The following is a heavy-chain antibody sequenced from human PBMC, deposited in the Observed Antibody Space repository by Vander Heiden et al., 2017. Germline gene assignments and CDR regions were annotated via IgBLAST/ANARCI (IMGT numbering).Heavy chain of an antibody. CDR2: IYYSGST. J-gene: IGHJ4*02. V-gene: IGHV4-39*01. D-gene: IGHD3-10*01. CDR1: GGSISDSAYY. Sequence: QLQLQESGPGLVKPSETLSLTCTVSGGSISDSAYYWGWIRQPPGKGLECIGSIYYSGSTYYTPSLKSPVTISVDTSKNHFSMRLSSVTAADTAVYYCARHAGYYTSGSYYIDYWGQGTQVTVSS. CDR3: ARHAGYYTSGSYYIDY.